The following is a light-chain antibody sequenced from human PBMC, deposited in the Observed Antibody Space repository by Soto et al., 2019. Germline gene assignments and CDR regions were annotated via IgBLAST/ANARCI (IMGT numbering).Light chain of an antibody. CDR2: EVS. CDR3: SSYAGSNNLV. V-gene: IGLV2-8*01. Sequence: HSVLTQPPSASGSPGQSVTISCTGTSSDVGGYNYVSWYQQHPGKAPKLMIYEVSKRPSGVPDRFSGSKSGNTASLTVSGLQAEDEADYYSSSYAGSNNLVFGTGTKVT. CDR1: SSDVGGYNY. J-gene: IGLJ1*01.